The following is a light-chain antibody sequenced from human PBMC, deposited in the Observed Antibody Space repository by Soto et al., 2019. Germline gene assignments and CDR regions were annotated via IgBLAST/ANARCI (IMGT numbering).Light chain of an antibody. CDR3: HQYGTAPLT. J-gene: IGKJ3*01. CDR1: QSVAANY. Sequence: EVVLTQSPGTLSFSRGERATLSCRASQSVAANYLAWYQQKRGQAPRLLIYGASSRATGIPDRFSGSGSGTDFTLTISRLEPEDFSVYYCHQYGTAPLTLGPGTKVDIK. V-gene: IGKV3-20*01. CDR2: GAS.